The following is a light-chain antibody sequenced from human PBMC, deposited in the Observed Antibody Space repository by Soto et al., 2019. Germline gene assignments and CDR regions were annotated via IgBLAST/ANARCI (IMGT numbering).Light chain of an antibody. CDR2: DTS. CDR3: QHYATWLWT. CDR1: QTISRK. Sequence: EIVMTQSPAALSVSPGERATLSCRASQTISRKLAWYQQRAGQAPRLLIYDTSTRATGIPARFSGGGSGTEFTLTISSLQSEDIAVYYCQHYATWLWTFGQGTKVEFK. J-gene: IGKJ1*01. V-gene: IGKV3-15*01.